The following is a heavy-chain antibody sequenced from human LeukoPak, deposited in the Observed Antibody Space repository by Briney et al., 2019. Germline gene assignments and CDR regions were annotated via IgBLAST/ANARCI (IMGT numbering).Heavy chain of an antibody. CDR1: GFTFRSYG. V-gene: IGHV3-23*01. CDR2: MSGSGVNT. CDR3: AKATVLLISGQFWDY. D-gene: IGHD2/OR15-2a*01. J-gene: IGHJ4*02. Sequence: AGGSLRLSCAASGFTFRSYGMSWVRQAPGKGLEWVSGMSGSGVNTDYADSVKGRFTISRDNSKNTLYLQMNSLRAEDTAVYYCAKATVLLISGQFWDYWGQGTLVTVSS.